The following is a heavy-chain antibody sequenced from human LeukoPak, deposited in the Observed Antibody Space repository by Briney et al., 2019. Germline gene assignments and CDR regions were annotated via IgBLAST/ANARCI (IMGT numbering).Heavy chain of an antibody. Sequence: PGGSLRLSCAASRFTFSSYSMNWVRQAPGKGLEWVSYISSSSSTIFYADSVKGRFTISRDNSKNTLYLQMNSLRAEDTAVYYCAKPAGSGSSDYWGQGTLVTVSS. J-gene: IGHJ4*02. V-gene: IGHV3-48*01. CDR2: ISSSSSTI. CDR1: RFTFSSYS. D-gene: IGHD3-10*01. CDR3: AKPAGSGSSDY.